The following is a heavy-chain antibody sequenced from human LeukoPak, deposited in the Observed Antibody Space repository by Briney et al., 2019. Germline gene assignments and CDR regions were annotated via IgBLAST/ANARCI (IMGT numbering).Heavy chain of an antibody. CDR2: IYHSGSS. V-gene: IGHV4-39*07. CDR3: ARHRPDPSTMMEAAFDY. Sequence: SETLSLTCTVSGGSISGTSYYWGWLRQPPGKGLEWVASIYHSGSSHYNPSLKGRANISVDTSKNQFSLKLFSVTAADTAVYYCARHRPDPSTMMEAAFDYWGQGTLVTVSS. J-gene: IGHJ4*02. D-gene: IGHD3-22*01. CDR1: GGSISGTSYY.